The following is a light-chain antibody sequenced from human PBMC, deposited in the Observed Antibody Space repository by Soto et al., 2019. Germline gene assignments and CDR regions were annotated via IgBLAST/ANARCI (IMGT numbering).Light chain of an antibody. CDR1: QTISSW. J-gene: IGKJ1*01. CDR2: KAS. Sequence: DIQLTQSPSTLSASVGDRVTITCRASQTISSWLAWYQQKPGKAPKLLIYKASSLKSGVPSRLSGSGSGTEFTLTIRSLQPDDFATYYCQQYDNYWTFGQGTKVDIK. CDR3: QQYDNYWT. V-gene: IGKV1-5*03.